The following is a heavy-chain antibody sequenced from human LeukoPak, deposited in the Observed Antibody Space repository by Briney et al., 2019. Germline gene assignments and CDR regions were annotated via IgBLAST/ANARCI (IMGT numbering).Heavy chain of an antibody. CDR3: ARLWFGDSWFDP. CDR1: GGSMSSYY. D-gene: IGHD3-10*01. Sequence: PSETLSLTCTVSGGSMSSYYWSWIRQSPGTGLEWIGYIYHSGNTNYNPSLKSRLTISVDTSKNQFSLKLSSVTAADTAVYYCARLWFGDSWFDPWGQGTLVTVSS. J-gene: IGHJ5*02. CDR2: IYHSGNT. V-gene: IGHV4-59*01.